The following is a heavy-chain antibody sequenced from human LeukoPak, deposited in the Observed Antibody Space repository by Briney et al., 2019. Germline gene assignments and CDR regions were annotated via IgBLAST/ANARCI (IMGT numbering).Heavy chain of an antibody. D-gene: IGHD4-17*01. CDR3: ARTRHGAVSFDN. CDR2: ISPDSGDT. V-gene: IGHV1-2*02. CDR1: GYTFIDHY. J-gene: IGHJ4*02. Sequence: ASVRVSCKASGYTFIDHYMHWVRQAPGQGLEWMGWISPDSGDTKSAQNFPGRVTMTRDTSISTAYLELSSLTSDDTAVYYCARTRHGAVSFDNWGQGTLVTVSS.